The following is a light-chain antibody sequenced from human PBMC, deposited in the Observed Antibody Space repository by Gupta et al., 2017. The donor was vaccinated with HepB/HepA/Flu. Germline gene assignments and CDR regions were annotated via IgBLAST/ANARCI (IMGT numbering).Light chain of an antibody. J-gene: IGLJ2*01. CDR2: EVS. V-gene: IGLV2-18*02. CDR1: SSDVGSYNR. Sequence: QSPLPQPPSVSGSPGQSVTISCTGTSSDVGSYNRVSWYQQSPGTAPKLMIYEVSNRPSGVPDRFSGSNSGNTASLTISGLQAEDEADYYCSSYTSSSIVNFGGGTKLTVL. CDR3: SSYTSSSIVN.